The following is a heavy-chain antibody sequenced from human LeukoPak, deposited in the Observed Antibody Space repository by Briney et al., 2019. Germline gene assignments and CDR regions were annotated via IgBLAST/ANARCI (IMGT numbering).Heavy chain of an antibody. V-gene: IGHV3-30*02. CDR3: AKDLPYYYDSSGYYYGGYYFDY. CDR2: IRYDGSNK. Sequence: PGGSLRLSCAASGFTFSSYGMHWVRQAPGKGLEWVAFIRYDGSNKYYADSVKGRFTISRDNSKNTLYLQMNSLRAEDTAVYYCAKDLPYYYDSSGYYYGGYYFDYWGQGTLVTVSS. J-gene: IGHJ4*02. CDR1: GFTFSSYG. D-gene: IGHD3-22*01.